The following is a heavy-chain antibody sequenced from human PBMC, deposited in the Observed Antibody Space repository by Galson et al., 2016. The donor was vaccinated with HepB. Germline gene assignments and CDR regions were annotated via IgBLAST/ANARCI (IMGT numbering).Heavy chain of an antibody. Sequence: SVKVSCKASGFTFTTSAVQWVRQARGQRLEWIGWIVVASGKPNYAQKLQERVTITRDKSTSTAYMELSNLTSEDTAVYYCAARRVAFYDFWSGSEYFDYWGQGTQVTVSS. D-gene: IGHD3-3*01. CDR1: GFTFTTSA. J-gene: IGHJ4*02. V-gene: IGHV1-58*01. CDR2: IVVASGKP. CDR3: AARRVAFYDFWSGSEYFDY.